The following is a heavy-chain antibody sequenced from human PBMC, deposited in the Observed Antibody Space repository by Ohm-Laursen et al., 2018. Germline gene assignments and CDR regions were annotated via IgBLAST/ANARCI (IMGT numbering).Heavy chain of an antibody. CDR3: AKERDVSTGYALQH. V-gene: IGHV3-21*04. CDR2: ISSSSSYI. D-gene: IGHD3-9*01. J-gene: IGHJ1*01. CDR1: GFTFTSYN. Sequence: SLRLSCTASGFTFTSYNMNWVRQAPGKGLEWVSSISSSSSYIYYADSVKGRFTISRDNSKNTLYLQMNSLRAEDTAVYYCAKERDVSTGYALQHWGQGTLVTVSS.